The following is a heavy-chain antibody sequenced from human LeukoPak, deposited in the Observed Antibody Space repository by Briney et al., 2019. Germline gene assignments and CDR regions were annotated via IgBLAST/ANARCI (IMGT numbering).Heavy chain of an antibody. CDR3: ARMVVDVTRWFDP. CDR1: GDSMSSSRYS. J-gene: IGHJ5*02. D-gene: IGHD2-15*01. Sequence: PSETLSLTCDVSGDSMSSSRYSWSWMRQPPGKGLEWIGYIYHGGSTHYNPSLKSRVTISVDRSRKQFSLNLSSVTAADTAVYFCARMVVDVTRWFDPWGPGTLVTVSS. CDR2: IYHGGST. V-gene: IGHV4-30-2*01.